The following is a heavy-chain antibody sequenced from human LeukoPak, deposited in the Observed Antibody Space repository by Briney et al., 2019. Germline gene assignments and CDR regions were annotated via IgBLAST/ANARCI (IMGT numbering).Heavy chain of an antibody. CDR3: ARRQKYSSSSRYYYYYMDV. CDR2: ISTSSSYI. V-gene: IGHV3-21*01. CDR1: GFIFSSYS. Sequence: GGSLRLSCAASGFIFSSYSMSWVRQAPGKGLEWVSSISTSSSYIYYADSVKGRFTISRDNAKNSLYLQMNSLRAEDTAVYYCARRQKYSSSSRYYYYYMDVWGKGTTVTVSS. J-gene: IGHJ6*03. D-gene: IGHD6-6*01.